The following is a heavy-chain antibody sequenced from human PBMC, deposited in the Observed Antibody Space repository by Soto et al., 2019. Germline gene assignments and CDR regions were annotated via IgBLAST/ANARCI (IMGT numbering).Heavy chain of an antibody. Sequence: GGSLRLSCAASGFTFSSYAMSWVRQAPGKGLEWVSAISGSGGSTYYADSVKGRFTISRDNSKNTLYLQMNSLRAEDTAVYYCANERSGVATIPGPLGYWGQGTLVTVSS. CDR1: GFTFSSYA. V-gene: IGHV3-23*01. CDR3: ANERSGVATIPGPLGY. D-gene: IGHD5-12*01. CDR2: ISGSGGST. J-gene: IGHJ4*02.